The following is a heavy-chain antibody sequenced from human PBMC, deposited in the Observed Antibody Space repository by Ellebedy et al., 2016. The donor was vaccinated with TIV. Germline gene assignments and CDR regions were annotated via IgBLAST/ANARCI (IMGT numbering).Heavy chain of an antibody. Sequence: GESLKISXAASGFTFSSYAMSWVRQAPGKGLEWVSAISGSGGSTYYADSVKGRFTISRDNSKNTLYLQMNSLRAEDTAVYYCAKDRGLQDDAFDIWGQGTMVTVSS. J-gene: IGHJ3*02. D-gene: IGHD3-10*01. V-gene: IGHV3-23*01. CDR3: AKDRGLQDDAFDI. CDR1: GFTFSSYA. CDR2: ISGSGGST.